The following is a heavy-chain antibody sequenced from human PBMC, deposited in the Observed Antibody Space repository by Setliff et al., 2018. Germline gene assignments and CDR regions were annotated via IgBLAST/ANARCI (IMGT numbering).Heavy chain of an antibody. CDR1: GYSISSGYY. V-gene: IGHV4-38-2*01. CDR3: ATHRAEDYYGSGTIIWGGFDP. J-gene: IGHJ5*02. Sequence: PSETLSLTCAVSGYSISSGYYWGWIRQPPGKGLEWIGSIYHSGSTYYNPSLKSRVTISVDTSKNQFSLKLSAVTAADTAVYYCATHRAEDYYGSGTIIWGGFDPWGQGTLVTVSS. D-gene: IGHD3-10*01. CDR2: IYHSGST.